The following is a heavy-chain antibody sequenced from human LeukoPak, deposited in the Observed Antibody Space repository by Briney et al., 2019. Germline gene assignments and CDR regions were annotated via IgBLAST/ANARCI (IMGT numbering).Heavy chain of an antibody. V-gene: IGHV1-24*01. CDR2: FGPEDGET. CDR3: ATAVEMATTTYFDY. D-gene: IGHD5-24*01. Sequence: GASVKVSCKVSGYTLTELSMHWVRQAPGKGLEWMGGFGPEDGETIYAQKFQGRVTMTEDTSTDTAYMELSSLRSEDTAVYYCATAVEMATTTYFDYWGQGTLVTVSS. CDR1: GYTLTELS. J-gene: IGHJ4*02.